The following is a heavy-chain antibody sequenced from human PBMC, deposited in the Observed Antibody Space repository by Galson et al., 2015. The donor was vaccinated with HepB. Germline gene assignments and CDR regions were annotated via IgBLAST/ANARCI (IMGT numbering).Heavy chain of an antibody. Sequence: SLRLSCAASGFTFSSYGMHWVRQAPGKGLEWVAVISYDGSNKYYADSVKGRFTISRDNSKNTLYLQMNSLRAEDTAVYYCARAGAVAGVDYWGQGTLVTVSS. CDR3: ARAGAVAGVDY. CDR2: ISYDGSNK. CDR1: GFTFSSYG. V-gene: IGHV3-30*03. D-gene: IGHD6-19*01. J-gene: IGHJ4*02.